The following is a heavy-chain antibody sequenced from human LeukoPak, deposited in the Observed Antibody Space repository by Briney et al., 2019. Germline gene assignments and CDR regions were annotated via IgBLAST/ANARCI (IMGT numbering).Heavy chain of an antibody. D-gene: IGHD1-26*01. CDR3: ARDEVGASRTTGYYYYMDV. CDR1: GFTFSDYY. CDR2: ISSSSSTI. J-gene: IGHJ6*03. Sequence: GGSLRLSCAASGFTFSDYYMSWIRQAPGKGLEWVSYISSSSSTIYYADSVKGRFTISRDNAKNSLYLQMNSLRAEDTAVYYCARDEVGASRTTGYYYYMDVWGKGTTVTVSS. V-gene: IGHV3-11*04.